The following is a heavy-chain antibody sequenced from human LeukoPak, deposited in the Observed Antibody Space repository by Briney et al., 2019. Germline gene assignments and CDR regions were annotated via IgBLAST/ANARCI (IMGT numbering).Heavy chain of an antibody. J-gene: IGHJ4*02. V-gene: IGHV4-59*08. CDR3: ARAYSSGWYERRYYFDY. CDR2: IYYSGST. D-gene: IGHD6-19*01. CDR1: DGSISSYY. Sequence: SETLSLTCTVSDGSISSYYWSWIRQPPGKGLEWIGYIYYSGSTNYNPSLKSRVTISVDTSKNQFSLKLSSVTAADTAVYYCARAYSSGWYERRYYFDYWGQGTLVTVSS.